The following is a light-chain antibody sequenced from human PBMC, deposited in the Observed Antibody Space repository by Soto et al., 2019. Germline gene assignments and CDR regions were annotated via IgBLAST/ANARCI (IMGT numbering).Light chain of an antibody. Sequence: DVVMTQSPLSLPVTPGEPASISCRSSQSLLYSNGYNYLDWYVQKPGQSPQLLIYLGSYRASGVPDRLSGSGSGTYFTLKISRVEAEDVGVYYCMQALQTPFTFGPGTKVDIK. CDR3: MQALQTPFT. CDR2: LGS. J-gene: IGKJ3*01. V-gene: IGKV2-28*01. CDR1: QSLLYSNGYNY.